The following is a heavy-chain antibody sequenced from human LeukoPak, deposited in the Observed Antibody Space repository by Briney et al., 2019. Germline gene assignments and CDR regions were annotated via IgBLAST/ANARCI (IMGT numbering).Heavy chain of an antibody. Sequence: SVKVSCKASGGTFSSYTISWVRPAPGEGLEWMGRIIPILGIANYAQKCQGRVTSTADKSTSTDYMELSSLRSEDTAVYYCASHCSGGSCYGFRFDPWGQGTLVTVSS. J-gene: IGHJ5*02. V-gene: IGHV1-69*02. CDR2: IIPILGIA. CDR3: ASHCSGGSCYGFRFDP. D-gene: IGHD2-15*01. CDR1: GGTFSSYT.